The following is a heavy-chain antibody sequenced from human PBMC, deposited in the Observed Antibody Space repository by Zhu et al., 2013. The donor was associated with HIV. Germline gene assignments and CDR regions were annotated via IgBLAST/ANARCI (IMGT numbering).Heavy chain of an antibody. CDR3: ARSPSGYSSGWYNY. CDR2: MNPNSGNT. V-gene: IGHV1-8*02. Sequence: QVQLVQSGAEVKKPGASVKVSCKASGYTFTAYFIHWVRQAPGQGLEWMGWMNPNSGNTGYAQKFQGRVTMTRNTSISTAYMELSSLRSEDTAVYYCARSPSGYSSGWYNYWGQGTLVTVSS. CDR1: GYTFTAYF. D-gene: IGHD6-19*01. J-gene: IGHJ4*02.